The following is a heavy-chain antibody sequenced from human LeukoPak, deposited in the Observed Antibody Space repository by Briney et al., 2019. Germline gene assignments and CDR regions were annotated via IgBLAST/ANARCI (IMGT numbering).Heavy chain of an antibody. CDR1: GFTFSNYG. V-gene: IGHV3-30*02. CDR2: IRYDGSNK. J-gene: IGHJ4*02. Sequence: PGGSLRLSCAASGFTFSNYGMHWVRQAPGKGLEWVAFIRYDGSNKYYVDSMKGRFTISRDNSKSTLYLQMNSLSAEDTAVYYCARDPRSGSYYFLVYWGQGTLVTVSS. CDR3: ARDPRSGSYYFLVY. D-gene: IGHD1-26*01.